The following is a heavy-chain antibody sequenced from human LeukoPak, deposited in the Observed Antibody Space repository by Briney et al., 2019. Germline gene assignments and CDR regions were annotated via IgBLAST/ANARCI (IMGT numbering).Heavy chain of an antibody. V-gene: IGHV3-7*01. J-gene: IGHJ4*02. CDR3: AGERDMTTVWEIFEY. CDR2: IKEDGSEK. CDR1: GLTFGTYW. Sequence: GGSLRLSCAASGLTFGTYWMSWVRQAPGKGLEWVANIKEDGSEKYYADSVKGRFTISRDNAKKSLYLQMNSLRADDTAVYYCAGERDMTTVWEIFEYWGQGALVTVSS. D-gene: IGHD4-11*01.